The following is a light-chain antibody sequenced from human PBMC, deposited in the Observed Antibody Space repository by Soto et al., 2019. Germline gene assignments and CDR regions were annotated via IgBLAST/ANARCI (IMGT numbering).Light chain of an antibody. CDR3: QQYGNSPT. CDR1: QSVSSSY. J-gene: IGKJ1*01. CDR2: DAS. Sequence: EIVLTQSPGTLSLSPGERATLSCRSSQSVSSSYLAWYQQKPGQAPRLLICDASNRATGIPDRFSGSGSGTNFTLTISRLEPEDFAVYYCQQYGNSPTFGQGTKVEIK. V-gene: IGKV3-20*01.